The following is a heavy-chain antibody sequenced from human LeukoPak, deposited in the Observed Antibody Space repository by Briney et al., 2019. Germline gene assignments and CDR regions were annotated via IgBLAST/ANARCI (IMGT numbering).Heavy chain of an antibody. V-gene: IGHV3-66*01. J-gene: IGHJ4*02. CDR2: IFSGGST. D-gene: IGHD4-23*01. CDR3: ARERPYGGNSFDY. CDR1: RHIFNYNY. Sequence: GGSVTHSRPHLRHIFNYNYIISARQAPGKGLEWVSVIFSGGSTYYADSVKGRFTISRDNSKNTVYLQMNRLRAQDTAVYYCARERPYGGNSFDYWGQGTLVTVSS.